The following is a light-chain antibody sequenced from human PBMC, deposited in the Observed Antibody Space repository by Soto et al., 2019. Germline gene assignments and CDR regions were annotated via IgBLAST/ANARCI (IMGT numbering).Light chain of an antibody. V-gene: IGKV1-5*03. CDR3: QQYNSYPYT. CDR2: KAS. J-gene: IGKJ2*01. CDR1: QSISSW. Sequence: DIQVTQSPPTLSASVGDRVTITCRASQSISSWLAWYQQKPGKAPKLLIYKASSLESGVPSRFSGSGSGTEFTLTISSLQPDDFATYYCQQYNSYPYTFGQGTKVDI.